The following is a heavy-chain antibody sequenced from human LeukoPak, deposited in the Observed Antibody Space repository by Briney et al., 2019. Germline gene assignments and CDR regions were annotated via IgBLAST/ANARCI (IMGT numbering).Heavy chain of an antibody. CDR2: ISKRADLI. J-gene: IGHJ6*03. CDR3: ARGDSGVNYYYMDV. D-gene: IGHD3-22*01. Sequence: GGSLRLSCAASGFTFSSYAMSWVRQAPGKGLEWVSYISKRADLIDYADSVKGRFTVFRDNAKNSVYLQMDSLRADDTAVYYCARGDSGVNYYYMDVWGKGTTVSVSS. V-gene: IGHV3-48*01. CDR1: GFTFSSYA.